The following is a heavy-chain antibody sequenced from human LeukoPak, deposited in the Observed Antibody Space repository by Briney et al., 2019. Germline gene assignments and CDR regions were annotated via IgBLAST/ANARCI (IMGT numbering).Heavy chain of an antibody. Sequence: GGSLRLSCAASGFTFSDYTMSWVRQAPGKGLEWVSTISGSGGSTYYADSVKGRFTISRDSSKNTLYLQMNNLRPEDTAVYYCAKLHNLNCDYWGLGTLVTVSS. CDR2: ISGSGGST. D-gene: IGHD1-14*01. J-gene: IGHJ4*02. V-gene: IGHV3-23*01. CDR1: GFTFSDYT. CDR3: AKLHNLNCDY.